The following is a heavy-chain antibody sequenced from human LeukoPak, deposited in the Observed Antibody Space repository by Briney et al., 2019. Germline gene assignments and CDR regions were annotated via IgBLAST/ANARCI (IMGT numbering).Heavy chain of an antibody. J-gene: IGHJ5*02. CDR1: GGSISSYY. Sequence: PSETLSLTCTVSGGSISSYYWSWIRQPPGKGLEWIGHIYYSGSTNYNPSLKSRVTISVDTSKNQFSLKLSSVTAADTAVYYCARATGYYPTGTWFDPWGQGTLVTVSS. V-gene: IGHV4-59*08. D-gene: IGHD3-9*01. CDR2: IYYSGST. CDR3: ARATGYYPTGTWFDP.